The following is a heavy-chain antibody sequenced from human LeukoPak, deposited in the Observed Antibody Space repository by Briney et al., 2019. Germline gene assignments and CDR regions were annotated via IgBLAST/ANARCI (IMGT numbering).Heavy chain of an antibody. CDR3: ARDGGMIVFDY. CDR1: GDSISSGDYY. J-gene: IGHJ4*02. V-gene: IGHV4-61*02. D-gene: IGHD3-22*01. Sequence: SQTLSLTCTVSGDSISSGDYYWSWIRQPAGKGLEWIGRISSSGSTNYNPSLKSRVTISVDTSKNQFSLKLSSVTAADTAVYYCARDGGMIVFDYWGQGTLVTVSS. CDR2: ISSSGST.